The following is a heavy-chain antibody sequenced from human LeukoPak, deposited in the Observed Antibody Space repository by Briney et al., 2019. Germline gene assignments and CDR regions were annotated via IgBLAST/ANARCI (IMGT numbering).Heavy chain of an antibody. J-gene: IGHJ6*03. CDR2: ISAYNGNT. Sequence: ASVKVSCKASGYTFTSDGISWVRQAPGQGLECMGWISAYNGNTNYAQKLQGRVTMTTDTSTSTAYMELRSLRSDDTAVYYCARDIGSSSWYWTPHYYYYYMDVWRKGTTVTVS. V-gene: IGHV1-18*01. D-gene: IGHD6-13*01. CDR1: GYTFTSDG. CDR3: ARDIGSSSWYWTPHYYYYYMDV.